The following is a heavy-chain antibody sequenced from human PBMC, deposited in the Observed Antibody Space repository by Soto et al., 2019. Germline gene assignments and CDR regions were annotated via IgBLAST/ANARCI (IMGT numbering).Heavy chain of an antibody. V-gene: IGHV3-72*01. D-gene: IGHD4-17*01. J-gene: IGHJ4*02. CDR3: ASSWGDYRYFDD. CDR2: TRNKANSYTT. CDR1: GFTFSDHY. Sequence: EVQLVESGGGLVQPGGSLRLSCAASGFTFSDHYMDWVRQAPGKGLEWVGRTRNKANSYTTEYAASVKGRFTISRDDSKNSLYLQMNSLKTEDTAGYHCASSWGDYRYFDDWGQGTLVTVSS.